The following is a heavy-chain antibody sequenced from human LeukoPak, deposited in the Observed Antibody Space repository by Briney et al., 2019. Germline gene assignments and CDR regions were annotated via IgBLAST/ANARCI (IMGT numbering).Heavy chain of an antibody. V-gene: IGHV3-21*01. Sequence: GGSLRLSCAASGFTFSSYSMNWVRQAPGKGLEWVSSISSSSSYIYYADSVKGRFTISRDNSKNTLYLQMNSLRAEDTAVYYCAKDRSSGWYGGYYYYYGMDVWGQGTTVTVSS. CDR3: AKDRSSGWYGGYYYYYGMDV. J-gene: IGHJ6*02. CDR2: ISSSSSYI. CDR1: GFTFSSYS. D-gene: IGHD6-19*01.